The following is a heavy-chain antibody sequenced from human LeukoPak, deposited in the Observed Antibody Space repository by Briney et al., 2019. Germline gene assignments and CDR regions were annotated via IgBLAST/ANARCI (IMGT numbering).Heavy chain of an antibody. J-gene: IGHJ4*02. Sequence: GGSLRLSCAASGFTFSSYSMNWVRQAPGKGLEWVSSTSSSSSYIYYADSVKGRFTISRDNAKNSLYLQMNSLRAEDTAVYYCAREFGDYEAIDYWGQGTLVTVSS. CDR2: TSSSSSYI. V-gene: IGHV3-21*01. CDR1: GFTFSSYS. CDR3: AREFGDYEAIDY. D-gene: IGHD4-17*01.